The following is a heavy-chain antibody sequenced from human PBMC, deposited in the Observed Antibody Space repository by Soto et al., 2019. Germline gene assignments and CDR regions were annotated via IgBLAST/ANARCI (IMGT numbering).Heavy chain of an antibody. D-gene: IGHD3-22*01. CDR1: GFTFSSYA. Sequence: QVQLVESGGGVVQPGRSLRLSCAASGFTFSSYAMHWVRQAPGKGLEWVAVISYDGSNKYYADSVKGRFTISRDNSKNTLYLQMNSLRAEDTAVYYCARSTYYDSSGYYYWGQGTLVTVSS. V-gene: IGHV3-30-3*01. CDR3: ARSTYYDSSGYYY. CDR2: ISYDGSNK. J-gene: IGHJ4*02.